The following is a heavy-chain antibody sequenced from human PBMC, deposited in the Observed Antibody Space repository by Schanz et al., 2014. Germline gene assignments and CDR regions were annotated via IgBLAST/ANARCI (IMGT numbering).Heavy chain of an antibody. J-gene: IGHJ4*02. CDR3: ARDGEDFDF. V-gene: IGHV3-74*01. CDR2: INSDGSRT. CDR1: GFPYSRYW. Sequence: EVQLVESGGGFVQPGGSLRLSCAASGFPYSRYWMQWVRQAPGKGLVWVSGINSDGSRTTYADSVKGRFTISRDNAKNTLFLQMNSLRAEDTAVYYCARDGEDFDFWGQGTLVTISS. D-gene: IGHD3-10*01.